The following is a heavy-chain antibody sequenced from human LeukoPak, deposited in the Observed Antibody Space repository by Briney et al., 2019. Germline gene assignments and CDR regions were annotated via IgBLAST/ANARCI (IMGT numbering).Heavy chain of an antibody. CDR1: GYTFTSYY. V-gene: IGHV1-18*04. J-gene: IGHJ5*02. D-gene: IGHD6-13*01. Sequence: ASVKVSCKASGYTFTSYYMHWVRQAPGQGLEWMGWISAYNGNTNYAQKLQGRVTMTTDTSTSTAYMELRSLRSDDTAVYYCARALAAAGTWWFDPWGQGTLVTVSS. CDR2: ISAYNGNT. CDR3: ARALAAAGTWWFDP.